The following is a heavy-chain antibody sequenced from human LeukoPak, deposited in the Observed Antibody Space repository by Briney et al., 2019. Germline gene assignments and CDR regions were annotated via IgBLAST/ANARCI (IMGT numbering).Heavy chain of an antibody. CDR3: AKPFYYDSSFSTRAFDF. Sequence: GGSLRLSCTASGFTFSTYGMNWVRQAPGKGLEWVSVISDTGGTTYYADSVKGRFTISRDNSKNTLYLQMNSLRPEDTAVYYCAKPFYYDSSFSTRAFDFWGKGTLVTVSS. V-gene: IGHV3-23*01. CDR2: ISDTGGTT. CDR1: GFTFSTYG. J-gene: IGHJ3*01. D-gene: IGHD3-22*01.